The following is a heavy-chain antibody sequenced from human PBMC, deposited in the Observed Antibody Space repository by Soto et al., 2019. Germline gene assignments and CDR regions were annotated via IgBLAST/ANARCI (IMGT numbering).Heavy chain of an antibody. CDR3: ARRTAVAAKRVYYYYGMDV. CDR2: ISSRSDI. Sequence: PGGSLRLSCVGSGFTFSTYSINWVRQAPGKGPEWVSSISSRSDIYYADSVKGRFTISRDNAKNTLYLQMNSLRAEDTAVYYCARRTAVAAKRVYYYYGMDVWGQGTTVTVSS. CDR1: GFTFSTYS. V-gene: IGHV3-21*01. J-gene: IGHJ6*02. D-gene: IGHD6-19*01.